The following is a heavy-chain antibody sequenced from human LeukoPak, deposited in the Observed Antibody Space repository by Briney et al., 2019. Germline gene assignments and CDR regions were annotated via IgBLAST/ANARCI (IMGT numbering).Heavy chain of an antibody. CDR1: GFTVSSNY. CDR3: ARDHAYSYGFSYYFHS. CDR2: IYSGGST. Sequence: GGSLRLSCAASGFTVSSNYMSWVRQAPGKGLEWVSVIYSGGSTYYADSVKGRFTISRDNSKNMLYLQMNSLRPEDTAVYYCARDHAYSYGFSYYFHSWGQGTLVTVSS. V-gene: IGHV3-53*01. J-gene: IGHJ4*02. D-gene: IGHD5-18*01.